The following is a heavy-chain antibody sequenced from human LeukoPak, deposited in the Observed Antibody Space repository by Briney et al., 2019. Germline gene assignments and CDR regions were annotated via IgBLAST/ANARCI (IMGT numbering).Heavy chain of an antibody. V-gene: IGHV4-34*01. J-gene: IGHJ4*02. CDR3: ARGDGDY. CDR1: GGSFSGYY. Sequence: SSETLSLTCAVYGGSFSGYYWSWIRQPPGKGLEWIGEINHSGSTNYNPSLKSRVTISVDTSKNQFSLKLSSVTAADTAVYYCARGDGDYWGLGTLVTVSS. CDR2: INHSGST.